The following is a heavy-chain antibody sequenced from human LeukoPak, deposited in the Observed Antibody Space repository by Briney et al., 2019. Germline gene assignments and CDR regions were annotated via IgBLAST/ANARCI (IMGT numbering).Heavy chain of an antibody. V-gene: IGHV4-59*01. Sequence: KTSETLSLTCTVSGGSISSYYWSWIRQPPGKGLEWIGYIYYSGSTNYNPSLKSRVTISVDTSKNQFSLKLSSVTAADTAVYYCARTYCSSTSCLLFDYWGQGTLVTVSS. D-gene: IGHD2-2*01. CDR2: IYYSGST. CDR1: GGSISSYY. CDR3: ARTYCSSTSCLLFDY. J-gene: IGHJ4*02.